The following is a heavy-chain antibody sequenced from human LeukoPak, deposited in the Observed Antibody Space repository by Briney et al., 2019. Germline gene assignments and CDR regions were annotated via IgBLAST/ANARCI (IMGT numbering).Heavy chain of an antibody. CDR2: ISSSSSYI. J-gene: IGHJ4*02. CDR1: GFTFSSYS. V-gene: IGHV3-21*01. D-gene: IGHD6-13*01. CDR3: AREWYSSSFMSDY. Sequence: GGSLRLSCAASGFTFSSYSMNWVRQAPGKGLEWVSSISSSSSYIYYADSAKGRFTISRDNAKNSLYLQMNSLRAEDTAVYYCAREWYSSSFMSDYWGQGTLVTVSS.